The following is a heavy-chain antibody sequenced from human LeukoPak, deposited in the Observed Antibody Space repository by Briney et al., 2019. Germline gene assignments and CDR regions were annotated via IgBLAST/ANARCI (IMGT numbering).Heavy chain of an antibody. D-gene: IGHD2-2*01. CDR3: ARCIVVVPAAMALNWFDP. V-gene: IGHV4-59*01. CDR2: IYYSGST. Sequence: SETLSLTCTVSGGSISSYYWSWIRQPPGKGLEWIGYIYYSGSTNYNPSLKSRVTISVDTSKNQFSLKLSSVTAADTAVYYCARCIVVVPAAMALNWFDPWGQGTLVTVSS. CDR1: GGSISSYY. J-gene: IGHJ5*02.